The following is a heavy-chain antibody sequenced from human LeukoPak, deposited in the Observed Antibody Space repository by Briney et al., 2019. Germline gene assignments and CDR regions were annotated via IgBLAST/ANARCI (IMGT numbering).Heavy chain of an antibody. CDR2: IYTSGSP. Sequence: SETLSLTCTVSGGSISSYYWSWIRQPAGKGLEWIGRIYTSGSPNYNPSLKSRVTTSVDTSKNQFSLKLSSVTAADTAVYYWARNTPDIVVVPAARGYNWFDPWGQGTLVTVSS. J-gene: IGHJ5*02. CDR3: ARNTPDIVVVPAARGYNWFDP. D-gene: IGHD2-2*01. CDR1: GGSISSYY. V-gene: IGHV4-4*07.